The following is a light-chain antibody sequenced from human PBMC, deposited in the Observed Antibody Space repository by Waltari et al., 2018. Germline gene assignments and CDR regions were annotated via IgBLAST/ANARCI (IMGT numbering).Light chain of an antibody. CDR1: TSNIGRNY. V-gene: IGLV1-47*01. CDR3: ATWDGSLTAWV. Sequence: QSVLTQPPSASGTPGQRVPISCSGGTSNIGRNYVYWYQQFPGTAPKLLVYRNNERPSGVPDRISGSKSGTSASLAISGLRSEDEADYYCATWDGSLTAWVFGGGTKLTVL. CDR2: RNN. J-gene: IGLJ3*02.